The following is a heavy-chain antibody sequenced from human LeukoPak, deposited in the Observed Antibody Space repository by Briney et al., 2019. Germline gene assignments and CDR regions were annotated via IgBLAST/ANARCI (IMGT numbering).Heavy chain of an antibody. CDR2: IYYSGST. D-gene: IGHD1-26*01. Sequence: SETLSLTCTVSGGSISSYYGSWIRQPPGKGLEWIGYIYYSGSTNYNPSLKSRVTISVDTSKNQFSLKLSSVTAADTAVYYCARGSIVGPTADYWGQGTLVTVSS. V-gene: IGHV4-59*01. J-gene: IGHJ4*02. CDR3: ARGSIVGPTADY. CDR1: GGSISSYY.